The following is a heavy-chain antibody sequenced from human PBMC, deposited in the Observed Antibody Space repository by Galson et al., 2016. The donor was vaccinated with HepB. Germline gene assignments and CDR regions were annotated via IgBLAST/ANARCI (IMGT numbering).Heavy chain of an antibody. Sequence: SLRLSCAASGFTFSGYGMHWVRQAPGKGLEWVAADSMDGRRKWYAESVEGRFTISRDSFNNMLNLQMSSLIPDDTAVYFCAKRHEYCPPVGCSVDYWGQGTLVSVSS. D-gene: IGHD2/OR15-2a*01. CDR1: GFTFSGYG. CDR2: DSMDGRRK. J-gene: IGHJ4*02. CDR3: AKRHEYCPPVGCSVDY. V-gene: IGHV3-30*18.